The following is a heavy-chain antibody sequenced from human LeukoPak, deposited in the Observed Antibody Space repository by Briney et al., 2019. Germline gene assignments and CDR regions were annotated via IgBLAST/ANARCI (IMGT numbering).Heavy chain of an antibody. Sequence: GGSLRLSCACTLWTFDDYTMHWVRQAPGKGLEWVSLISWDGGSTYYADSVKGRFTISRDNSKNSLYLQMNSLRTEDTALYYCAKAGYCSSTSCFTYYYYYMDVWGKGTTVTVSS. D-gene: IGHD2-2*01. CDR2: ISWDGGST. CDR3: AKAGYCSSTSCFTYYYYYMDV. CDR1: LWTFDDYT. V-gene: IGHV3-43*01. J-gene: IGHJ6*03.